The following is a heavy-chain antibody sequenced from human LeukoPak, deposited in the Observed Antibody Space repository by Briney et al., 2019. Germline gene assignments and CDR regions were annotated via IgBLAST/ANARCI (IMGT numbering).Heavy chain of an antibody. CDR1: GGSISSYY. D-gene: IGHD6-13*01. CDR2: IYYSGST. Sequence: SETLSLTCTVSGGSISSYYWSWIRQPPGKGLGWIGYIYYSGSTNYNPSLKSRVTISVDTSKNQFSLKLSSVTAADTAVYYCARVVYGSSSWYWSNWFDPWGQGTLVTVSS. CDR3: ARVVYGSSSWYWSNWFDP. V-gene: IGHV4-59*01. J-gene: IGHJ5*02.